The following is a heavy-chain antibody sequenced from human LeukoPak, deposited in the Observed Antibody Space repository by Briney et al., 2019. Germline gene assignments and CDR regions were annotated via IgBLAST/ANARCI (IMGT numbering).Heavy chain of an antibody. CDR3: TKNTISGGHYQYYIDV. J-gene: IGHJ6*03. V-gene: IGHV3-23*01. D-gene: IGHD3-16*02. CDR1: GFTFSRYA. CDR2: ISGRGGIT. Sequence: GRSLRLSCAASGFTFSRYAMRWVRQAPGKGVEWGSAISGRGGITNQADSLRGRSTIHKDNSKNRLFLKMTSLRAEDTAVYYCTKNTISGGHYQYYIDVWGKGTTVTVSS.